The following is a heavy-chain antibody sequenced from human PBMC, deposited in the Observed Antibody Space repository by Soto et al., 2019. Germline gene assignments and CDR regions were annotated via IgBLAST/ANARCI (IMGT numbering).Heavy chain of an antibody. D-gene: IGHD2-2*01. CDR3: VTNGGKGYCSSIGCYALDH. V-gene: IGHV3-48*01. CDR2: ISTSGRTI. CDR1: GFAFSTYG. J-gene: IGHJ4*02. Sequence: EVPLVESGGGLVQPGGSLRLSCAASGFAFSTYGMNWVRQAPGKGLDWLSYISTSGRTIYYADSVKGRFTISRDNGKNSLYLQMSNLRAEDTAVYYCVTNGGKGYCSSIGCYALDHWGQGTLVTVSS.